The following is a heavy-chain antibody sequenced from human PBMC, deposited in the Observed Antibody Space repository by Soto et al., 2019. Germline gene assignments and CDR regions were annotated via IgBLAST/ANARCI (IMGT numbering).Heavy chain of an antibody. CDR1: GFTFSSYA. CDR3: EKDESSSRYQDY. Sequence: GGSLRLSCAASGFTFSSYAMSWVRQAPGKGLDWVSAISGSGGSTYYADSVKGRFTISRDNSKNTLYLQMNSLRAEDTAVYYCEKDESSSRYQDYWGQGTLVTVSS. CDR2: ISGSGGST. V-gene: IGHV3-23*01. J-gene: IGHJ4*02. D-gene: IGHD6-13*01.